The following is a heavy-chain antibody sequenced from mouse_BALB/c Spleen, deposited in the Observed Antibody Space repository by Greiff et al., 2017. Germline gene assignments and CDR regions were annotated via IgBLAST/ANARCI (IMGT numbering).Heavy chain of an antibody. CDR2: ISSGGSYT. V-gene: IGHV5-6-4*01. CDR1: GFTFSSYT. Sequence: EVHLVESGGGLVKPGGSLKLSCAASGFTFSSYTMSWVRQTPEKRLEWVATISSGGSYTYYPDSVKGRFTISRDNAKNTLYLQMSSLKSEDTAMYYCTRAKEGFDYWGQGTTLTVSS. CDR3: TRAKEGFDY. J-gene: IGHJ2*01.